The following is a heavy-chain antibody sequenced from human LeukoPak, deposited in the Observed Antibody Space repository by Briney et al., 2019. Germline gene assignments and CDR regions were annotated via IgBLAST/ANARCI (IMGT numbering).Heavy chain of an antibody. CDR3: AKPRYSSSWSNAFDI. J-gene: IGHJ3*02. CDR1: GFIFSSYA. CDR2: ISGSGGST. V-gene: IGHV3-23*01. D-gene: IGHD6-13*01. Sequence: GGSLRLCCAASGFIFSSYAMSWVRQAPGKGLEWVSAISGSGGSTYYADSVKGRFTISRDNSKNTLYLQMNSLRAEDTAVYYCAKPRYSSSWSNAFDIWGQGTMVTVSS.